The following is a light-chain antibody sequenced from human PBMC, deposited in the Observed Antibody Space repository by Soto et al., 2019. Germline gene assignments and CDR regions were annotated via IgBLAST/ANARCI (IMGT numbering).Light chain of an antibody. CDR2: DVS. J-gene: IGKJ2*01. CDR3: QQYNTYSHT. Sequence: IQLTQTPSNLSASVGDRVTIACRASQSVSPWLAWYQQKPGKAPKLLIYDVSNLQSGVPSRFSGSGSGTEFTLTISGLQPDDFATYYCQQYNTYSHTFGQGTKLEIK. V-gene: IGKV1-5*01. CDR1: QSVSPW.